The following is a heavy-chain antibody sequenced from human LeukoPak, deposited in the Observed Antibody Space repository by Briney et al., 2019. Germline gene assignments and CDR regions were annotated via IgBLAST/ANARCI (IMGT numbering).Heavy chain of an antibody. Sequence: GGSLRLSCAASGFTFDDYAMHWVRQAPGKGLEWVSGISWNSGSIGYADSVKGRFTISRDNAKNSLYLQMNSLRAEDTAVYYCARVGSITMVRGVIRSFYFDYWGQGTLVTVSS. J-gene: IGHJ4*02. D-gene: IGHD3-10*01. V-gene: IGHV3-9*01. CDR2: ISWNSGSI. CDR1: GFTFDDYA. CDR3: ARVGSITMVRGVIRSFYFDY.